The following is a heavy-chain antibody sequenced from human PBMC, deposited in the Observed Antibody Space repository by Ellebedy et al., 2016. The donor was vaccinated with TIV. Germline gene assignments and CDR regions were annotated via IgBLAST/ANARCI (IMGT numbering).Heavy chain of an antibody. Sequence: GESLKISCAASGFTVSNHWLTWVRQAPGKGLQWVANINQDGSVILYDDSVKGRFTISRDNAQNSLYLHMNNLRAEDTAVYYCARDPNSPGDTGYGDYWGQGVVVTVST. CDR3: ARDPNSPGDTGYGDY. CDR2: INQDGSVI. V-gene: IGHV3-7*03. D-gene: IGHD5-12*01. J-gene: IGHJ4*02. CDR1: GFTVSNHW.